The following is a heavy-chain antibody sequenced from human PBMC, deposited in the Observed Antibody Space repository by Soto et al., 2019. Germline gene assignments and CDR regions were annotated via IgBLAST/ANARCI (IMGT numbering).Heavy chain of an antibody. CDR2: ITSDGSST. V-gene: IGHV3-74*02. CDR3: VRHFDK. CDR1: GFTFSNAW. J-gene: IGHJ4*02. Sequence: EVQLVESGGGLVKPGGSLRLSCAASGFTFSNAWMSWVRQAPGKGLEWVARITSDGSSTTYADSVKGRFTISRDNGKNTLYLQMNSLRADDTAVYYCVRHFDKWGQGTLVTVSS.